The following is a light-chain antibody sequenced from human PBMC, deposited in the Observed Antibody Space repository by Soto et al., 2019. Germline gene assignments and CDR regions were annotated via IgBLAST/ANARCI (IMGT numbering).Light chain of an antibody. V-gene: IGLV1-44*01. J-gene: IGLJ1*01. CDR3: AAWDDSLNGDNYV. CDR1: SSNIGSNT. CDR2: SNN. Sequence: QSVLTRPPSASGTPGQRVTIPCSGSSSNIGSNTVNWYQQLPGTAPKLLIYSNNQRPSGVPDRFSGSKSGTSASLAISGLQSEDEADYYCAAWDDSLNGDNYVFGTGTKVTVL.